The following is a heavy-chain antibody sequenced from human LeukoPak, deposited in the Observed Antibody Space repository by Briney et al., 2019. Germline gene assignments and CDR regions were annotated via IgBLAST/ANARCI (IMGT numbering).Heavy chain of an antibody. V-gene: IGHV4-34*01. Sequence: SETLSLTCAVYGGSFSGYYWSWIRQPPGKGLEWIGEINHSGSTNYNPSLESRVTISVDTSKNQFSLKLSSVTAADTAVYYCARPSLFDWTLDYWGQGTLVTVSS. CDR1: GGSFSGYY. CDR2: INHSGST. D-gene: IGHD3-9*01. J-gene: IGHJ4*02. CDR3: ARPSLFDWTLDY.